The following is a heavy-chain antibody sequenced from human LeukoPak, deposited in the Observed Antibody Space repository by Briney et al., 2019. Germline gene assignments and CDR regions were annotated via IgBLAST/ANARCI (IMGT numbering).Heavy chain of an antibody. Sequence: PGRSLRLSCAASGFTFSSYAMHWVRQAPGKGLEWVAVISYDGSNKYYADSVKGRFTISRDNSKNTLYLQMNSLRAEDTAVYYCAKASSSGWNNLLLYYYGMDVWGQGTTVTVSS. V-gene: IGHV3-30-3*01. CDR3: AKASSSGWNNLLLYYYGMDV. D-gene: IGHD6-19*01. CDR2: ISYDGSNK. J-gene: IGHJ6*02. CDR1: GFTFSSYA.